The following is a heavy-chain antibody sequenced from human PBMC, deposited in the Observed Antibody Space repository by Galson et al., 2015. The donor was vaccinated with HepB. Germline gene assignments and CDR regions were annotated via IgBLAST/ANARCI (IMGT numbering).Heavy chain of an antibody. J-gene: IGHJ3*02. D-gene: IGHD3-22*01. CDR2: ISSSSSYI. V-gene: IGHV3-21*01. CDR1: GFTFSSYS. CDR3: ARDWDDSSGRTIAFDI. Sequence: SLRLSCAASGFTFSSYSMNWVRQAPGKGLGWVSSISSSSSYIYYADSVKGRFTISRDNAKNSLYLQMNSLRAEDTAVYYCARDWDDSSGRTIAFDIWGQGTMVTVSS.